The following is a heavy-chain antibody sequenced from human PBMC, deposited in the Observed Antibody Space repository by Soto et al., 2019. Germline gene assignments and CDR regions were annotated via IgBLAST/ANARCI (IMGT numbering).Heavy chain of an antibody. V-gene: IGHV1-18*01. J-gene: IGHJ4*02. CDR3: ARGPPNYDILTGYYFIDY. D-gene: IGHD3-9*01. CDR2: ISAYNGNT. CDR1: GYTFTSYG. Sequence: ASVKVSCKASGYTFTSYGISWVRQAPGQGLEWMGWISAYNGNTNYAQKLQGRVTMTTDTSTSTAYMELRSLRSDDTAVYYCARGPPNYDILTGYYFIDYWGQGTLVTVSS.